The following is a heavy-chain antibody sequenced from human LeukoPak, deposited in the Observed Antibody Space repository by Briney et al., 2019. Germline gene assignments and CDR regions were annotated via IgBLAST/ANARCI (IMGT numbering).Heavy chain of an antibody. V-gene: IGHV3-23*01. Sequence: GGSLRLSCAASGFTFSSYAMSWVRQAPGKGLEWVSAISGSGGSTYYADSVKGRFTISRDNSKNTLYLQMNSLRAEDTAVYYCAAAAAGTQDVKGYYYGMDVWGQGTTVTVSS. CDR3: AAAAAGTQDVKGYYYGMDV. J-gene: IGHJ6*02. D-gene: IGHD6-13*01. CDR2: ISGSGGST. CDR1: GFTFSSYA.